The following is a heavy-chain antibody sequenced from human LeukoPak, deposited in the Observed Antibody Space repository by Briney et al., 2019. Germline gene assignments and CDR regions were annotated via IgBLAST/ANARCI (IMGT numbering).Heavy chain of an antibody. CDR3: ARSPSSSTSSWFDP. CDR2: IYTSGST. J-gene: IGHJ5*02. CDR1: GGSFSGYY. Sequence: KPSETLSLTCAVYGGSFSGYYWSWIRQPAGQGLEWIGRIYTSGSTNYNPSLKSRVTMSVDTSKNQFSLKLRSVTAADTAVYYCARSPSSSTSSWFDPWGQGTLVTVSS. D-gene: IGHD6-6*01. V-gene: IGHV4-59*10.